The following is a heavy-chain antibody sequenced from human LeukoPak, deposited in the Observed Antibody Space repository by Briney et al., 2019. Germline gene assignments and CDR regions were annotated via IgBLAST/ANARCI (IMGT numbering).Heavy chain of an antibody. V-gene: IGHV3-30*18. Sequence: GTSLRLSCSASGFTFSTCAMHWVRQGPGKGLEWVAVISYDGSNKYYADSVKGRFTISRYNSKNTLYLQMNSLRAEDTAVYYCAKGELLWFGELYYWGQGTLVTVSS. J-gene: IGHJ4*02. CDR2: ISYDGSNK. D-gene: IGHD3-10*01. CDR3: AKGELLWFGELYY. CDR1: GFTFSTCA.